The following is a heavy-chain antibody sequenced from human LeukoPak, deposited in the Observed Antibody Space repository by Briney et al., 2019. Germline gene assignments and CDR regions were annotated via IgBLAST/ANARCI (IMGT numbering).Heavy chain of an antibody. Sequence: SETLSLTCTVSGGSISSSSYYWGWIRQPPGKGLEWIGSIYYSGSTYYNPSLKSRVTISVDTSKNQFSLKLSSVTAADTAVYYCARELYYDILTGYQTANWFDPWGQGTLVTVSS. V-gene: IGHV4-39*07. CDR1: GGSISSSSYY. J-gene: IGHJ5*02. D-gene: IGHD3-9*01. CDR2: IYYSGST. CDR3: ARELYYDILTGYQTANWFDP.